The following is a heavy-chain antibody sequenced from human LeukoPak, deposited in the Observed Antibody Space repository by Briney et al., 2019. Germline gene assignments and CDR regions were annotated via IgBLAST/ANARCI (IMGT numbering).Heavy chain of an antibody. CDR3: ARDWVRSHCTD. CDR2: MIAGNGNT. Sequence: ASVTVSCKASGYTFTTYPMHWVRQAPGQGLEWMGWMIAGNGNTKYSQNLQGRVSFTRDTAASTAYMELSGLRSEDTAVYYCARDWVRSHCTDWGQGTLVTVSS. CDR1: GYTFTTYP. V-gene: IGHV1-3*01. D-gene: IGHD3-10*01. J-gene: IGHJ4*02.